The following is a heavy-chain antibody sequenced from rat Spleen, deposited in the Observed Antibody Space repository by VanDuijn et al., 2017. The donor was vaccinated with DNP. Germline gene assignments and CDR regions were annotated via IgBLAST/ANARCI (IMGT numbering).Heavy chain of an antibody. D-gene: IGHD1-4*01. J-gene: IGHJ3*01. CDR1: GFPFSDYN. CDR3: ARPIGYNFGGFAY. CDR2: INNDGNNT. Sequence: EVQLVESGGGLVQPGRSLKLSCAASGFPFSDYNMAWVRQAPNKGLEWVAIINNDGNNTYYRDSVKGQFTISRDNAKTTLYLQMDSLRSEDTASYSCARPIGYNFGGFAYWGQGTLVTVSS. V-gene: IGHV5-7*01.